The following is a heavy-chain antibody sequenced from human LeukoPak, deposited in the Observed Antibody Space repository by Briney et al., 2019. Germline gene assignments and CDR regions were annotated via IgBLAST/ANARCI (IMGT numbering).Heavy chain of an antibody. D-gene: IGHD6-19*01. CDR3: ARAVAVAAYYFDY. V-gene: IGHV4-59*08. CDR1: GGSISSYY. CDR2: VYYSGST. Sequence: PSETLSLTCTVSGGSISSYYWSWIRQPPGKGLEWIGYVYYSGSTNYNPSLKSRVTISVDTSKNQFSLKLSSVTAADTAVYYCARAVAVAAYYFDYWGQGTLVTVSS. J-gene: IGHJ4*02.